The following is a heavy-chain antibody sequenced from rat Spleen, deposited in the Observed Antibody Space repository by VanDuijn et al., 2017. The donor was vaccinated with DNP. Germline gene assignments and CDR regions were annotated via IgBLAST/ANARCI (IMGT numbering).Heavy chain of an antibody. D-gene: IGHD3-1*01. V-gene: IGHV3-3*01. CDR1: GFSITSSYR. CDR3: ARAVATVAPTAAMDA. J-gene: IGHJ4*01. CDR2: INSEGST. Sequence: EVQLQESGPGLVKPSQSLSLTCSVTGFSITSSYRWNWIRKFPGNKLEWMGYINSEGSTNYNPSLKSRISITRDTSKNQFFLQVNSVTTEDTAMYFRARAVATVAPTAAMDAWGQGTSVTVSS.